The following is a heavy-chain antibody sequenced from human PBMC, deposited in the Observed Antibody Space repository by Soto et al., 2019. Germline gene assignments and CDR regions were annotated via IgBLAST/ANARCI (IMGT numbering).Heavy chain of an antibody. D-gene: IGHD1-7*01. V-gene: IGHV4-30-2*01. CDR3: ARDSRTGNYFDP. Sequence: QMRLQESGSGLVKPSQTLSLTCAVSGGSISSGGYAWNWIRQPPGKGLEWIGYIYHSGYTSYNPSLKKRVTISGDKSKNQFSLPLSFGTAADTAVYYCARDSRTGNYFDPWGQGTLVTVSS. J-gene: IGHJ5*02. CDR2: IYHSGYT. CDR1: GGSISSGGYA.